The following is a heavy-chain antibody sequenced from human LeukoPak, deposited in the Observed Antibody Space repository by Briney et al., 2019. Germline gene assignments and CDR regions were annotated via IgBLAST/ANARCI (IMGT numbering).Heavy chain of an antibody. CDR3: ARGYSNLHDDSSGYYIDY. V-gene: IGHV3-53*01. CDR2: MYSGGST. J-gene: IGHJ4*02. D-gene: IGHD3-22*01. CDR1: GFTVSSNY. Sequence: GGSLRLSCAASGFTVSSNYMNWVRQAPGKGLEWVSVMYSGGSTYYADSVKGRFTISRDNSKNTLYLQMNSLRAEDTAVYYCARGYSNLHDDSSGYYIDYWGQGTLVTVSS.